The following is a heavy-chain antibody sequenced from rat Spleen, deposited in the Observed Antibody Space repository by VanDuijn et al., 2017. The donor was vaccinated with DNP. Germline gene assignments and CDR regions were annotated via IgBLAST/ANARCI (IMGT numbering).Heavy chain of an antibody. J-gene: IGHJ3*01. Sequence: EVQLVESGGGLVQPGRSLKLSCVASGFTFSNYNMAWVRQAPKKGLEWVATVRTSDGKTYYRDSVKGRFTISRDNAKSTLYLQMESLRSEDTATYYCATGTLAYWDQGTLVTVSS. CDR2: VRTSDGKT. CDR3: ATGTLAY. CDR1: GFTFSNYN. V-gene: IGHV5-25*01.